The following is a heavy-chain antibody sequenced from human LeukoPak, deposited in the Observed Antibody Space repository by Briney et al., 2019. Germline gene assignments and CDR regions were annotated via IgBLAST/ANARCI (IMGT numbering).Heavy chain of an antibody. CDR2: ISNDGSKK. CDR3: AKDGYCSSTSCYPNHFDS. J-gene: IGHJ4*02. CDR1: GFTFSPYA. D-gene: IGHD2-2*03. V-gene: IGHV3-30*18. Sequence: PGGSLRRSCAASGFTFSPYAMHWVRQAPGKGLEWVALISNDGSKKYYADSVKGRFTISRDNSKNTLDLQMNSLRAEDTAVYYCAKDGYCSSTSCYPNHFDSWGQGTLVTVSS.